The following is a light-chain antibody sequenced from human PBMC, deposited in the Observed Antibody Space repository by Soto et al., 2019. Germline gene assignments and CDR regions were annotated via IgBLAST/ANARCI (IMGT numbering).Light chain of an antibody. CDR1: QSVSSRY. Sequence: EIVLTQSPGTLSLSPGERATLSCRASQSVSSRYLAWYQQKPGQAPRLLIYGASSRATGIPDRFSGSGSGTEFTLTISSLQSEDFAVYYCQHYNNWPPWTFGQGTKVEIK. V-gene: IGKV3-20*01. CDR3: QHYNNWPPWT. CDR2: GAS. J-gene: IGKJ1*01.